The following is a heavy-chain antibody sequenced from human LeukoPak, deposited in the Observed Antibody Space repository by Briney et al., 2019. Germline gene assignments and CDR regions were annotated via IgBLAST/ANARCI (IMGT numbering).Heavy chain of an antibody. D-gene: IGHD1-1*01. Sequence: SQTLSLTCTVSGGSITSGSYYWSWIRQPAGKGLEWLGRIYSSWSTAYNPSVKSRVTMSVDTSKNQFSLRLSSVTAADTAVYYCAREGLIVPTGMYNWFDPWGQGTLVTVSS. V-gene: IGHV4-61*02. CDR3: AREGLIVPTGMYNWFDP. CDR2: IYSSWST. CDR1: GGSITSGSYY. J-gene: IGHJ5*02.